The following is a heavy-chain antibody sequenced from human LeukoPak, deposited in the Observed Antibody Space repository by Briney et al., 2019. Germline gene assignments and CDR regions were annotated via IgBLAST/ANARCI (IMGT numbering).Heavy chain of an antibody. CDR1: GVSISSYY. J-gene: IGHJ2*01. CDR3: ARDKGPYWCFDL. CDR2: IYNSGST. Sequence: SSETLSLTCTVSGVSISSYYWNWIRQPPGKGLEWIGNIYNSGSTNYNPSLKSRVTISVDKSKNQTSLKLSSVTAADTALYYCARDKGPYWCFDLWGRGTLVTVSS. V-gene: IGHV4-59*01.